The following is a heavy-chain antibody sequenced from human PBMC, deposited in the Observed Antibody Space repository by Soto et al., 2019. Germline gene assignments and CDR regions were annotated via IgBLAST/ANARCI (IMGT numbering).Heavy chain of an antibody. Sequence: PGGSLRLSCAASGFTFSSYWMSWVRQAPGKGLEWVANIKQDGSEKYYVDSAKGRFTISRDNSKNTLYLQMNSLRAEDTAVYYCAYSSTPFDYWGQGTLVTVSS. D-gene: IGHD6-13*01. V-gene: IGHV3-7*03. CDR2: IKQDGSEK. CDR3: AYSSTPFDY. J-gene: IGHJ4*02. CDR1: GFTFSSYW.